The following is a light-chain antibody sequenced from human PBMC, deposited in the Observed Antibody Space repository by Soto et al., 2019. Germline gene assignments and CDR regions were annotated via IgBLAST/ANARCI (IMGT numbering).Light chain of an antibody. CDR3: AAWDDSQNGYAV. CDR2: SNN. V-gene: IGLV1-44*01. J-gene: IGLJ7*01. CDR1: SSNIGSNT. Sequence: QSVLTQPPSASGTPGQRVTISCSGSSSNIGSNTVNWYQQLPGTAPKLLIYSNNQRPSGVPDRFSGSKSGTSASLAISGLQSEDEADYYCAAWDDSQNGYAVFGGGTQLTVL.